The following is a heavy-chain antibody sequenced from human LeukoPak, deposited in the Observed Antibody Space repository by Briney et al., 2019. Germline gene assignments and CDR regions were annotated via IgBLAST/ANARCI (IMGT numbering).Heavy chain of an antibody. V-gene: IGHV3-21*01. CDR2: ISSSSSYI. CDR3: ARDRTTVTTRQFDY. Sequence: GGSLRLSCAASGLTFSNAWMTWVRQAPGKGLEWVSSISSSSSYIYYADSVKGRFTISRDNAKNSLYLQMNSLRAEDTAVYYCARDRTTVTTRQFDYWGQGTLVTVSS. J-gene: IGHJ4*02. D-gene: IGHD4-17*01. CDR1: GLTFSNAW.